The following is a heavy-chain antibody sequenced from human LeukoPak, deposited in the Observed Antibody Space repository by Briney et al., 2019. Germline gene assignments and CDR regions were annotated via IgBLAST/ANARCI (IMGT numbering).Heavy chain of an antibody. CDR1: GFTFSSYW. Sequence: GGSLRLSCAASGFTFSSYWMSWVRQAPGKGLEWVANIKQDGSEKYYVDSVKGRFTISRDNAKNSLYLQMNSLRAEDTAVYYCTRDYYGSGSYQTLFDYWGQGTLVTVSS. V-gene: IGHV3-7*01. CDR3: TRDYYGSGSYQTLFDY. J-gene: IGHJ4*02. CDR2: IKQDGSEK. D-gene: IGHD3-10*01.